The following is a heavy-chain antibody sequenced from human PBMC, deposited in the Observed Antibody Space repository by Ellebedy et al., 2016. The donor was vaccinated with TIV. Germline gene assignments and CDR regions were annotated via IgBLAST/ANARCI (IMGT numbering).Heavy chain of an antibody. CDR1: GLTFSGSA. CDR3: TRHPKTVITGTPGGFDP. CDR2: IRSKAYGYAT. Sequence: PGGSLRLSCAASGLTFSGSAIHWVRQAPGKGLEWIGRIRSKAYGYATEYAASLRGRFTISRDDSKNTAYLQMNSLKTEDTAVYYCTRHPKTVITGTPGGFDPWGQGTLVTVSS. D-gene: IGHD1-7*01. J-gene: IGHJ5*02. V-gene: IGHV3-73*01.